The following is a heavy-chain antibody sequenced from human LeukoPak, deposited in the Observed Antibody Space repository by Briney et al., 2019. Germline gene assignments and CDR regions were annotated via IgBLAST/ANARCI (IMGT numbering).Heavy chain of an antibody. V-gene: IGHV3-7*01. CDR2: INRDGSEK. J-gene: IGHJ4*02. CDR3: ARDGCNPYFDY. CDR1: GFSFTSYW. Sequence: PGGSLRLSXAASGFSFTSYWMSWVRQAPGQGLEWVANINRDGSEKYYVDSVKGRFTISRDNGKNSLYLQMNSLRAEDTAVYFCARDGCNPYFDYWGQGSLVTVSS. D-gene: IGHD5-24*01.